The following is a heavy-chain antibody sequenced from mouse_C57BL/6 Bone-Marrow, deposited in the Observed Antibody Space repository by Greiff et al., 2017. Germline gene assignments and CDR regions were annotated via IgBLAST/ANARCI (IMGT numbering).Heavy chain of an antibody. D-gene: IGHD1-1*01. J-gene: IGHJ2*01. CDR1: GFNIKDDY. CDR3: TTLITTVVDDY. CDR2: IDPENGDI. V-gene: IGHV14-4*01. Sequence: VQLQQSGAELVRPGASVKLSCTASGFNIKDDYMHWVKQTPEQGLEWIGWIDPENGDIEYASTFQGQVTITADTASNTAYLQISSLTSEDTAVYYCTTLITTVVDDYWGQGTTLTVAS.